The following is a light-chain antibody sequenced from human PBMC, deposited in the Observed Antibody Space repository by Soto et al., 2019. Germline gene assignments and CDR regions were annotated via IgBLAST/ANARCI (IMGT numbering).Light chain of an antibody. CDR1: SSDVGGYNY. V-gene: IGLV2-14*01. CDR2: DVS. CDR3: SSYTISSTLV. J-gene: IGLJ1*01. Sequence: QSVLTQPASVSGSPGQSITISCTGTSSDVGGYNYVSWYQQHPGKAPKLTIYDVSNRPSGVSNRFSGSKSGNTASLTISGLQAVDEADYYCSSYTISSTLVFGTGTRSPS.